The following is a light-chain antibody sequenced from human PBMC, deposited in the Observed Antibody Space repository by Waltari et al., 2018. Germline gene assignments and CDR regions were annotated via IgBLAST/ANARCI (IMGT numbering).Light chain of an antibody. CDR2: GAS. J-gene: IGKJ1*01. CDR1: QSIGIY. Sequence: EIMLTQSPGPLSLSPGERATLSCRASQSIGIYLPWYQQRPGQAPRLLIYGASNRATGIPDRFSGSGSGTDFSLTISRLDPEDFAVYYCQHYVRLPVTFGHGTKVEIK. V-gene: IGKV3-20*01. CDR3: QHYVRLPVT.